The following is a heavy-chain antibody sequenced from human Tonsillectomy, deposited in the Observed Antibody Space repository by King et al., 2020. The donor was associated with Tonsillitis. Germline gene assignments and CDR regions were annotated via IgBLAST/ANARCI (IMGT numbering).Heavy chain of an antibody. Sequence: VQLQESGPGLVKPSETLSLTCTVSGDSIDSYYWSWIRQPPGEGLEWLGYISYSGSANYNPSLKSRGTISLDSSKNQFSLKLSSVTAADTAVYYCASTHYDILTGYDTYFDYWGQGTLVTVSS. CDR2: ISYSGSA. D-gene: IGHD3-9*01. CDR1: GDSIDSYY. V-gene: IGHV4-59*01. J-gene: IGHJ4*02. CDR3: ASTHYDILTGYDTYFDY.